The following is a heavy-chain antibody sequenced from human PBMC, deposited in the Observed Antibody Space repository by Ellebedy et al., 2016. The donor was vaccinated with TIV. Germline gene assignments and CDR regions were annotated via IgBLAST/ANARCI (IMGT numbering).Heavy chain of an antibody. Sequence: MPSETLSLTCAVYGGSFSGYYWSWIRQPPGKGLEWIGEINHSGSTNYNPSFKSRVTISVDTSKNQFSLKLSPVTAADTAVYYCARRPEGVSITIFGVVTYGMDVWGQGTTVTVSS. J-gene: IGHJ6*02. CDR2: INHSGST. CDR3: ARRPEGVSITIFGVVTYGMDV. D-gene: IGHD3-3*01. CDR1: GGSFSGYY. V-gene: IGHV4-34*01.